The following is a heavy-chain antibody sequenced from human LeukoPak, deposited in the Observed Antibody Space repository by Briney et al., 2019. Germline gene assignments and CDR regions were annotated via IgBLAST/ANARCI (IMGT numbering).Heavy chain of an antibody. CDR1: GFTFSDYY. CDR2: ISSSGSTI. J-gene: IGHJ4*02. D-gene: IGHD6-19*01. CDR3: ASSSGWYQPFDY. Sequence: GGSQRLSCAASGFTFSDYYMSWIRQAPGKGLEWVSYISSSGSTIYYADSVKGRFTISRDNAKNSLYLQMNSLRAEDTAVYYCASSSGWYQPFDYWGQGTLVTVSS. V-gene: IGHV3-11*04.